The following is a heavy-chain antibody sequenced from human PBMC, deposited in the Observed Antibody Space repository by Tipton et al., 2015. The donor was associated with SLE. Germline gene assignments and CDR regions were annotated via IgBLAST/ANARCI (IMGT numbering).Heavy chain of an antibody. V-gene: IGHV4-34*01. Sequence: LRLSCAVYGGSFSGYYWSWIRQPPGKGLEWIGEINHSGSTNYNPSLKSRVTISVDTSKNQFSLKLSSVTAADTAVHYCARRPGSCSSTSCPGNYYMDVGGKGTWVTVSS. CDR2: INHSGST. D-gene: IGHD2-2*01. J-gene: IGHJ6*03. CDR1: GGSFSGYY. CDR3: ARRPGSCSSTSCPGNYYMDV.